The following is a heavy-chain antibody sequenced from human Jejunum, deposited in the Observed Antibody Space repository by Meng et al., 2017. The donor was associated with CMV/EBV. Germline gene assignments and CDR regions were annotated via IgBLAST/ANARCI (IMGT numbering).Heavy chain of an antibody. CDR1: GYTFMEHG. Sequence: QVLLVQSGPEGKKPGALVKVSCKTSGYTFMEHGISWVRQAPGQGLEWVGWISPYNGNTDSAQKIQGRVTMTTDTSTSTVYLELKNLKSDDTAIYYCARDSSDDYFDYWGQGTLVTVSS. D-gene: IGHD2-21*02. V-gene: IGHV1-18*01. J-gene: IGHJ4*02. CDR3: ARDSSDDYFDY. CDR2: ISPYNGNT.